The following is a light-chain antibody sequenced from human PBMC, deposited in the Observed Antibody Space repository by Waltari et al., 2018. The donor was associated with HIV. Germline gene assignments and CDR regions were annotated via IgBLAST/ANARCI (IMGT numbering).Light chain of an antibody. J-gene: IGLJ2*01. CDR2: EDS. CDR1: ALPNKY. V-gene: IGLV3-10*01. CDR3: YSTDSSGYPL. Sequence: SYALTQPPSVSVSPGQAARITCSGDALPNKYPYWYQQKSGPAPVLVIYEDSERPSGIPERFSGSSSGTMATLTISGAQVEDEADYYCYSTDSSGYPLFGGGTKLTVL.